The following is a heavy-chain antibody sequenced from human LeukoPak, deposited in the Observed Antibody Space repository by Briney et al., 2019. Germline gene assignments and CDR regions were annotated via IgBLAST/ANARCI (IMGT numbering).Heavy chain of an antibody. Sequence: SETLSLTCTVSGGSISSHYWSWIRQPPGKGLEWIGYIYYSGSTNYNPSLKSRVTISVDTSKRYFSLSLSSVTAADTAVYYCTRQNAVSAGYAYDIWGQGTMVTVSS. J-gene: IGHJ3*02. CDR1: GGSISSHY. CDR2: IYYSGST. D-gene: IGHD1-1*01. CDR3: TRQNAVSAGYAYDI. V-gene: IGHV4-59*08.